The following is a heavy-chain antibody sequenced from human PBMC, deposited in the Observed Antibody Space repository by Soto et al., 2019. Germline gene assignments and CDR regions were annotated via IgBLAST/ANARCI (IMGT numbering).Heavy chain of an antibody. CDR1: GGTFSSYA. CDR2: IIPIFGTA. J-gene: IGHJ6*02. CDR3: ARGGSSSRRIPTYYYGMDV. D-gene: IGHD6-6*01. Sequence: QVQLVQSGAEVKKPGSSVKVSCKASGGTFSSYAISWVQQAPGQGLEWMGGIIPIFGTANYAQKFQGRVTITADESTSTAYMELSSLRSEDTAVYYCARGGSSSRRIPTYYYGMDVWGQGTTVTVSS. V-gene: IGHV1-69*01.